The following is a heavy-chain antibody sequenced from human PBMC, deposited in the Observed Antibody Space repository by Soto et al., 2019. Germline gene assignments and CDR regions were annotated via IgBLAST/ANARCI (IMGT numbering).Heavy chain of an antibody. D-gene: IGHD3-22*01. CDR2: INHSGST. CDR3: ASGHDSSGYYLCDY. CDR1: GGSFSGYY. V-gene: IGHV4-34*01. Sequence: PSETLSLTCAVYGGSFSGYYWSWIRQPPGKGLEWIGEINHSGSTNYNPSLKSRVTISVDTSKNQFSLKLSSVTAADTAVYYCASGHDSSGYYLCDYWGQGTLVTVSS. J-gene: IGHJ4*02.